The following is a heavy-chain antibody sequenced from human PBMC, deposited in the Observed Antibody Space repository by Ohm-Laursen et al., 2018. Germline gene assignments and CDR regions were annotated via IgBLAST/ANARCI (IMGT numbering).Heavy chain of an antibody. Sequence: GSLRLSCSASGFTFSSYAMSWVRQAPGKGLEWISYISTGGDIIYYADSVKGRFTISRDNAKNSLYLQMNSLRGEDTAVYYCTIACSSATCGHWGQGTLVTVSS. CDR2: ISTGGDII. D-gene: IGHD2-2*01. CDR1: GFTFSSYA. V-gene: IGHV3-48*01. CDR3: TIACSSATCGH. J-gene: IGHJ4*02.